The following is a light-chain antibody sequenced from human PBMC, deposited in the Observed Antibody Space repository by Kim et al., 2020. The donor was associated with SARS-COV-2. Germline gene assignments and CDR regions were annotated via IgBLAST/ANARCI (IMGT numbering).Light chain of an antibody. CDR2: RAS. V-gene: IGKV1-5*03. CDR1: QSVSSW. J-gene: IGKJ2*01. Sequence: DIQMTQSPSTLSASVGDRVTITCRASQSVSSWLAWYQQKPGKAPKLLIYRASTLEGGVPSRFSGRGSGTEFTLTINSLQPGDFATSSCQEYDSHPYTFGQGTKLEI. CDR3: QEYDSHPYT.